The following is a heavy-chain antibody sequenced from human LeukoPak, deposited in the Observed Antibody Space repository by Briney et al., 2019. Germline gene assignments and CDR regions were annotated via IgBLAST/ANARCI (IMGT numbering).Heavy chain of an antibody. CDR3: ATLYDFWSGYLDY. D-gene: IGHD3-3*01. J-gene: IGHJ4*02. Sequence: GGSLRLSCAVSGFTFSDYYMSWIRQAPGQGLEWVSYISSSGSTIYYADSVKGRFTISRDNAKNSLYLQMNSLRAEDTAVYYCATLYDFWSGYLDYWGQGTLVTVSS. CDR1: GFTFSDYY. CDR2: ISSSGSTI. V-gene: IGHV3-11*01.